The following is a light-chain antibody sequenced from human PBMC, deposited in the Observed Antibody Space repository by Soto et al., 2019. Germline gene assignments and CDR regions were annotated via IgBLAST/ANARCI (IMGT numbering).Light chain of an antibody. CDR2: AAS. CDR1: QSISSY. CDR3: QQSYSTPPT. V-gene: IGKV1-39*01. J-gene: IGKJ5*01. Sequence: DIQMTQSPSSLSASLLDRVTITCGASQSISSYLNWYQQKPGKAPKLLIYAASSLQSGVPSRFSGSGSGTDFTLTVSSLQPEDFATYYCQQSYSTPPTFGQGTRLEIK.